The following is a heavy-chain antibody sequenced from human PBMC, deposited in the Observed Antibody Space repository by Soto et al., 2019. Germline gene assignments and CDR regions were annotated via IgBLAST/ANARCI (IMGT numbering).Heavy chain of an antibody. CDR3: VKDGGYCSSSTCYSPRNHYFDS. CDR1: GFIFSDYW. D-gene: IGHD2-2*01. Sequence: GGSLRLSCAASGFIFSDYWMSWVRQAPGKGPEWVANIKFDGSEKQYVDSVRGRFTISRDNSRNSLFLQMNSLRAGDTAVYYCVKDGGYCSSSTCYSPRNHYFDSWGQGXLVTVYS. J-gene: IGHJ4*02. V-gene: IGHV3-7*03. CDR2: IKFDGSEK.